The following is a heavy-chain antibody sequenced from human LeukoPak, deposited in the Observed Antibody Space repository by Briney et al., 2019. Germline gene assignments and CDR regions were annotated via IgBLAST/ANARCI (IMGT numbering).Heavy chain of an antibody. J-gene: IGHJ6*02. V-gene: IGHV3-23*01. CDR1: GFTFSSYA. CDR3: AKVGGSAVYYHAMDV. D-gene: IGHD3-10*01. CDR2: ISGSGGST. Sequence: GGSLRLSCAASGFTFSSYAMGWVRPALGKGLDWVSTISGSGGSTYYADSVKGRFTISRDKSKNTRYLQMNSLRAEDRAIYCCAKVGGSAVYYHAMDVWGQGTTVTVAS.